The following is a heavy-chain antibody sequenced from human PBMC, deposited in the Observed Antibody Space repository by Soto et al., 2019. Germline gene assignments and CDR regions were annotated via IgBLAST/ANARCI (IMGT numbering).Heavy chain of an antibody. V-gene: IGHV2-26*01. CDR3: ARTNWAAGARQFDY. Sequence: QVTLKESGPVLVKPTETLTLTCTVSGFSLSDSRMGVSWIRQPPGKALEWLAHVFSNGQTYYNTSLKTRLTISKDTSKSQVVLTMTDMDPVDTATYFCARTNWAAGARQFDYWGQGTLVTFSS. CDR1: GFSLSDSRMG. J-gene: IGHJ4*02. CDR2: VFSNGQT. D-gene: IGHD6-6*01.